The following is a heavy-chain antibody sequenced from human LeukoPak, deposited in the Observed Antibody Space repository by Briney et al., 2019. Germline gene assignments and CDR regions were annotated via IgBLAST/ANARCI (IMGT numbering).Heavy chain of an antibody. Sequence: ASVKVSCKVSGYTLTELSMHWVRQAPGKGREWMGGFDPEDGETIYAQKFQGRVTMTEDTSTDTAYMELSSLRSEDTAVYYCATLYDSSGYYYLWGQGTLVTVSS. J-gene: IGHJ5*02. CDR3: ATLYDSSGYYYL. D-gene: IGHD3-22*01. V-gene: IGHV1-24*01. CDR1: GYTLTELS. CDR2: FDPEDGET.